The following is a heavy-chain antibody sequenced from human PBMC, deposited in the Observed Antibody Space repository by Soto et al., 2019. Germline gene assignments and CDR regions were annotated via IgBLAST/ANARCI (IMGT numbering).Heavy chain of an antibody. D-gene: IGHD2-15*01. Sequence: EVQLLESGGGLVQPGGSLRLSCAASGFTFSSYAMSWVRQAPGKGLEWVSAISGSGGSTYYEDSVKGRFTISRDNSKKQLYLQMNRLRAEDTAVYYCAKGGHCSGGSCYAYPDDYWGPGTLVTVSS. CDR2: ISGSGGST. CDR1: GFTFSSYA. V-gene: IGHV3-23*01. CDR3: AKGGHCSGGSCYAYPDDY. J-gene: IGHJ4*02.